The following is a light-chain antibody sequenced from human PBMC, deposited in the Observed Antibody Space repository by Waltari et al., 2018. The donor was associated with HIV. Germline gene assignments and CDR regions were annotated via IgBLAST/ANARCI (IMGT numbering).Light chain of an antibody. V-gene: IGLV1-40*01. CDR3: QSYDSGLSGSV. CDR1: SHNIRAGYA. CDR2: ANN. J-gene: IGLJ2*01. Sequence: QSVLTQPPSVSGAPGQRVPISCTGSSHNIRAGYAVPWYQQLPGTAPKLLNYANNNWASGGPDRFSGSKFGPSASLAITGLQAEDEANYYCQSYDSGLSGSVFGGGTKLTVL.